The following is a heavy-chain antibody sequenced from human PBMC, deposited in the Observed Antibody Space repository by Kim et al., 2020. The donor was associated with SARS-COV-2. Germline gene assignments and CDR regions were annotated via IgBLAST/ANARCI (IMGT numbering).Heavy chain of an antibody. CDR3: ARQEVVAASWSMDV. D-gene: IGHD2-15*01. Sequence: GESLKISCKGSGYSFTSYWISWVRQMPGKGLEWMGRIDPSDSYTNYSPSFQGHVTISADKSISTAYLQWSSLKASDNAMYYCARQEVVAASWSMDVWGQGTTVTVSS. J-gene: IGHJ6*02. CDR1: GYSFTSYW. CDR2: IDPSDSYT. V-gene: IGHV5-10-1*01.